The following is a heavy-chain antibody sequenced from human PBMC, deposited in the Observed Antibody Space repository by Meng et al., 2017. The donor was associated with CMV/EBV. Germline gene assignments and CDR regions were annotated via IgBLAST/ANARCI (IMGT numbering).Heavy chain of an antibody. CDR3: ARDNRRGGVDY. CDR1: GGSISSGDYY. J-gene: IGHJ4*02. CDR2: IYYSGST. D-gene: IGHD3-3*01. Sequence: VPLQESGPGLCKPSQTLSLPFTVSGGSISSGDYYWSWIRQPPGKGLEWIGYIYYSGSTYYNPSLKSRVTISVDTSKNQFSLKLSSVTAADTAVYYCARDNRRGGVDYWGQGTLVTVSS. V-gene: IGHV4-30-4*08.